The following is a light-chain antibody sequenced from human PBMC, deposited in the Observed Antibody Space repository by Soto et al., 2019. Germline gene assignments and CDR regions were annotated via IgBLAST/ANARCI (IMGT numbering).Light chain of an antibody. CDR1: SSDVGSYNR. Sequence: QSALTQPRSVSGSPGQSVTISCTGTSSDVGSYNRVSWYQQSPGKAPKLMIYDVSQRPSGVPDRFSGSKSDNTASLTISGLQAEDEADYYCCSYAGSYTYVFGTGTQLTVL. J-gene: IGLJ1*01. CDR2: DVS. V-gene: IGLV2-11*01. CDR3: CSYAGSYTYV.